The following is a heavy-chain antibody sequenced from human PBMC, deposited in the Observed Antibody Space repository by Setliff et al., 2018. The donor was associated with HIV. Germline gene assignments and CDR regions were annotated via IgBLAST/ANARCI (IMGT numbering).Heavy chain of an antibody. CDR1: GGSMSTYY. CDR2: IYTRGST. D-gene: IGHD2-21*02. Sequence: SETLSLTCTVSGGSMSTYYWSWIRQPPGKGLEWIGYIYTRGSTNYNTSLRSRVTISVDTSKNHFSLRLRSVTAADTAVYYCARGEFYCGTDCYWSSFDYWGQGILVTVSS. CDR3: ARGEFYCGTDCYWSSFDY. V-gene: IGHV4-4*08. J-gene: IGHJ4*02.